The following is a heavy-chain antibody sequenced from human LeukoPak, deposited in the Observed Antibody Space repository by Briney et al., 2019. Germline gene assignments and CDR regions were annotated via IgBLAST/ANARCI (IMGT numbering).Heavy chain of an antibody. J-gene: IGHJ6*03. D-gene: IGHD3-10*01. CDR2: ISGSGGST. Sequence: GGSLRLSCAASGFTFSSYAMSWVRQAPGKGLEWVSAISGSGGSTYYADSVKGRFTISRDNSKNTLYLQMNSLRAEDTAVYYCAKAPVRGVHYYYYMDVWGKGTTVTISS. V-gene: IGHV3-23*01. CDR3: AKAPVRGVHYYYYMDV. CDR1: GFTFSSYA.